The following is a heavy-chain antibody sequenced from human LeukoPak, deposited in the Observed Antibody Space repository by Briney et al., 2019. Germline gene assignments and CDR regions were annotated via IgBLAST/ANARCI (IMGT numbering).Heavy chain of an antibody. CDR1: GYTFTSYY. J-gene: IGHJ4*02. CDR3: ARAQRTGYCSSTSCYRSGLGY. D-gene: IGHD2-2*02. Sequence: ASVKVSCKASGYTFTSYYMHWVRQAPGQGLEWMGIINPSGGSTSYAQKFQGRVNMTRDTSTSTVYMELSSLRSEDTAVYYCARAQRTGYCSSTSCYRSGLGYWGQGTLVTVSS. V-gene: IGHV1-46*01. CDR2: INPSGGST.